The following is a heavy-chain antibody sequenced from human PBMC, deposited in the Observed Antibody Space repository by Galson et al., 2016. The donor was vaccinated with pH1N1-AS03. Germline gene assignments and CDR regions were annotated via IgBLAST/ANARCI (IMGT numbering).Heavy chain of an antibody. CDR2: VHHSGAT. J-gene: IGHJ6*02. CDR3: ARHHNVIVVGEGWYYDHGVDV. V-gene: IGHV4-38-2*01. D-gene: IGHD1-26*01. CDR1: GYSIRSDYY. Sequence: SETLSLSCEVSGYSIRSDYYWGWIRQPPGKGLEWIGSVHHSGATWHNPSLKSRVTISVDTSKNQFSLRVNPVTVADTAIYYCARHHNVIVVGEGWYYDHGVDVWGQGTTVTVSS.